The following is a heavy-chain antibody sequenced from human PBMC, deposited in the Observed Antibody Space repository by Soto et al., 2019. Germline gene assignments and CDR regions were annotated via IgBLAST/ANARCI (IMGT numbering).Heavy chain of an antibody. V-gene: IGHV1-2*02. Sequence: GAAVKVPCKACGCTFTGYYMHWGRQAPGQGLEWMGWINPNSGGTNYAQKFQGRVTMTRDTSISTAYMELSRLRSDDTAVYYCARSSKRPYYYDSSGYCLAYWGQGTLVTVSS. CDR1: GCTFTGYY. J-gene: IGHJ4*02. CDR3: ARSSKRPYYYDSSGYCLAY. D-gene: IGHD3-22*01. CDR2: INPNSGGT.